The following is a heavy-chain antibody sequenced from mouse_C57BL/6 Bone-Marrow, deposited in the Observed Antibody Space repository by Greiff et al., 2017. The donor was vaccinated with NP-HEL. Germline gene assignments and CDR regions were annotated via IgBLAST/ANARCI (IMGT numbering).Heavy chain of an antibody. D-gene: IGHD2-4*01. CDR1: GFTFSSYA. CDR2: ISDGGSYT. J-gene: IGHJ3*01. CDR3: ARDFPIYDDYDVGFAY. V-gene: IGHV5-4*01. Sequence: EVKLVESGGGLVKPGGSLKLSCAASGFTFSSYAMSWVRQTPEKRLEWVATISDGGSYTYYPDNVKGRFIISRDNAKNNLYLQMSHLKSEDTAMYYCARDFPIYDDYDVGFAYWGQGTLVTVSA.